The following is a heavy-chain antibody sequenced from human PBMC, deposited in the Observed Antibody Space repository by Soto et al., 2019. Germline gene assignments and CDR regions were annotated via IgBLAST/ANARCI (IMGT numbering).Heavy chain of an antibody. V-gene: IGHV4-34*01. J-gene: IGHJ4*02. CDR3: ARGEQEDCSGGSCYYKYYFDY. CDR2: INHSGST. CDR1: GGSFSGYY. Sequence: SETLSLTCAVYGGSFSGYYWSWIRQPPWKGLEWIGEINHSGSTNYNPSLKSRVTISVDTSKSQFSLRLSSVTAADTAVYYCARGEQEDCSGGSCYYKYYFDYWGQGTLVTVSS. D-gene: IGHD2-15*01.